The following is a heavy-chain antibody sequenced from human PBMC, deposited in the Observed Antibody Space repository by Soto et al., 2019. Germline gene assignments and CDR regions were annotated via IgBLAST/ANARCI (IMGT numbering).Heavy chain of an antibody. CDR3: AKDLAPRDTALYYFDY. CDR2: ISYDGSNK. J-gene: IGHJ4*02. Sequence: GGSLRLSCAASGFTFSSYGMHWVRQAPGKGLEWVAVISYDGSNKYYADSVKGRFTISRDNSKNTLYLQMNSLRAEDTAVYYCAKDLAPRDTALYYFDYWGQGTLVTVS. V-gene: IGHV3-30*18. D-gene: IGHD3-16*02. CDR1: GFTFSSYG.